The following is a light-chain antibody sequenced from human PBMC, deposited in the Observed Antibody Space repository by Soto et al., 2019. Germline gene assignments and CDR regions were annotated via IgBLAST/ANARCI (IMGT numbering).Light chain of an antibody. CDR1: SSNIGAGYD. V-gene: IGLV1-40*01. J-gene: IGLJ1*01. Sequence: QLVLTQPPSVSGAPGQRVTISCTGSSSNIGAGYDVHWYQQLPGTAPKVLIYGNTNRPSGVPDRFSGSKSGTSASLAITGLQADDEADYYCQSYDSSLSGYVFGTGTKLTVL. CDR3: QSYDSSLSGYV. CDR2: GNT.